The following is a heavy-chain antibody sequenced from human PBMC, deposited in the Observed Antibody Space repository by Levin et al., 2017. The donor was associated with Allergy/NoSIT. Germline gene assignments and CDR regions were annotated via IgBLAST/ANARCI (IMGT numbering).Heavy chain of an antibody. CDR2: ISYDGSNK. D-gene: IGHD5-18*01. V-gene: IGHV3-30*04. CDR3: ARDWIQLWLIGV. CDR1: GFTFSSYA. Sequence: PGGSLRLSCAASGFTFSSYAMHWVRQAPGKGLEWVAVISYDGSNKYYADSVKGRFTISRDNSKNTLYLQMNSLRAEDTAVYYCARDWIQLWLIGVWGQGTTVTVSS. J-gene: IGHJ6*02.